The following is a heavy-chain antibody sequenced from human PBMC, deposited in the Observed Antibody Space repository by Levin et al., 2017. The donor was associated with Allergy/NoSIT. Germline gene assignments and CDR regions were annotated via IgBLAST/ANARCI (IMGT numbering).Heavy chain of an antibody. CDR1: GGSFSGYY. CDR3: ARVNRRPSRYGSGSYYSKYYYYGMDV. D-gene: IGHD3-10*01. V-gene: IGHV4-34*01. J-gene: IGHJ6*02. Sequence: SETLSLTCAVYGGSFSGYYWSWIRQPPGKGLEWIGEINHSGSTNYNPSLKSRVTISVDTSKNQFSLKLSSVTAADTAVFYCARVNRRPSRYGSGSYYSKYYYYGMDVWGQGTTVTVSS. CDR2: INHSGST.